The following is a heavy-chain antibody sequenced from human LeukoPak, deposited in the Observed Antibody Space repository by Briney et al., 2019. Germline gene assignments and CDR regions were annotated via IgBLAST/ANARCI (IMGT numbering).Heavy chain of an antibody. Sequence: ASVKVSCKASGYTFTSYGISWVRQAPGQGLEWMGCISAYNGNTNYAQKVQGRVTMTTDTSTSTAYMELTSLRSDDTAVYYCARDSSGWPTYFQHWGQGTLVTVSS. CDR2: ISAYNGNT. V-gene: IGHV1-18*01. J-gene: IGHJ1*01. D-gene: IGHD6-19*01. CDR3: ARDSSGWPTYFQH. CDR1: GYTFTSYG.